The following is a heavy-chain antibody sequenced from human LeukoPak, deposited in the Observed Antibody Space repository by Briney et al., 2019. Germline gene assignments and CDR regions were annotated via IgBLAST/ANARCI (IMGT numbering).Heavy chain of an antibody. J-gene: IGHJ6*04. V-gene: IGHV1-2*02. D-gene: IGHD1-26*01. CDR3: ARAIKLHSRSYYPQDV. Sequence: ASVKVSCKASGYTFTDYYIHWVRQAPGQGLEWMGWINPNTGGTKYEEKFEGRVTMTRDTSISTAYMDLSNVRSDDTAVYYCARAIKLHSRSYYPQDVWGTGTSVTVSS. CDR2: INPNTGGT. CDR1: GYTFTDYY.